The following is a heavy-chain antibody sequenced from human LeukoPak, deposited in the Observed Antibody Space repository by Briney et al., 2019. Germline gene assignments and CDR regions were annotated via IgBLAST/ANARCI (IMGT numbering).Heavy chain of an antibody. V-gene: IGHV4-39*07. Sequence: SETLSLTCTVSGGSISSSGAYWGWIRQSPGKGLEWLGSIYYTGITSYNPSLESRVTISVDTSKNQFSLKLSSVTAADTAVYYCARDVGLGPAFDYWGQGTLVTVSS. CDR1: GGSISSSGAY. CDR2: IYYTGIT. J-gene: IGHJ4*02. CDR3: ARDVGLGPAFDY. D-gene: IGHD2-2*01.